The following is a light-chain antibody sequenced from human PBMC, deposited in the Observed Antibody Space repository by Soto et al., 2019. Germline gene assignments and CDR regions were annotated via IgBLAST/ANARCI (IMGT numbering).Light chain of an antibody. Sequence: EIVLTQSPATLSLSPGERATLSCRASQSLGYYLAWFQQKHGQAPRLLLYDTSNRASGIPDRFSGSGSGTDFTLTISSLDPEEFAVYYCQQRRDWPLTFGGGTKVEIK. CDR2: DTS. V-gene: IGKV3-11*01. J-gene: IGKJ4*01. CDR1: QSLGYY. CDR3: QQRRDWPLT.